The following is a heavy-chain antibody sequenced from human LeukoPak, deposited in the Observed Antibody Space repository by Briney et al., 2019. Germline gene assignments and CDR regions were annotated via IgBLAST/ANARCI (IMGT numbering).Heavy chain of an antibody. Sequence: GGSLRLSYAASGFTFSSYAMSWVRQAPGKGLEWVSAISGSGGSTYYADSVKGRFTISRDNSKNTLYLQMNSLRAEDTAVYYCAKVPRYNWNYYYFDYWGQGTLVTVSS. D-gene: IGHD1-7*01. CDR1: GFTFSSYA. J-gene: IGHJ4*02. V-gene: IGHV3-23*01. CDR2: ISGSGGST. CDR3: AKVPRYNWNYYYFDY.